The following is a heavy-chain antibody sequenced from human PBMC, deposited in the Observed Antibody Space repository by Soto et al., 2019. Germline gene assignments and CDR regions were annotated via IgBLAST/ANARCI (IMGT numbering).Heavy chain of an antibody. D-gene: IGHD2-21*01. V-gene: IGHV3-23*01. J-gene: IGHJ2*01. Sequence: EVQLLESGGGLVQRGGSLRLSCAASGFIFNNYDMTWVRQAPGKGLEWVARVSGRGGSAYYADSVKGRLTISRDNSNNTLYLQMTNVRGEDTAVYYCVRRAGGAVVWYYDLWGRGTLVSGFS. CDR3: VRRAGGAVVWYYDL. CDR2: VSGRGGSA. CDR1: GFIFNNYD.